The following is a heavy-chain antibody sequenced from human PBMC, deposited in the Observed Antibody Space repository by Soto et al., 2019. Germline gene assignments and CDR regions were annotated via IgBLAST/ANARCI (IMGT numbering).Heavy chain of an antibody. D-gene: IGHD3-9*01. Sequence: PGGSLRLSCAASGFTFSSYAMSWVRQAPGKGLEWVSAISGSGGSTYYADSVKGRFTISRDNSKNTLYLQMNSLRAEDTAVYYCCLLRYFDWLLYVDYWGQGTLVTVSS. J-gene: IGHJ4*02. CDR3: CLLRYFDWLLYVDY. CDR1: GFTFSSYA. CDR2: ISGSGGST. V-gene: IGHV3-23*01.